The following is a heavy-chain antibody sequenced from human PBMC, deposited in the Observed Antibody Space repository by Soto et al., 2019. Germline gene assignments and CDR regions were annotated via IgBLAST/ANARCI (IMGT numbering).Heavy chain of an antibody. Sequence: GGSLRLSCAASGFTFSSYAMSWVRQAPGKGLEWVSAISGSGGSTYYADSVKGRFTISRDNSKNTLYLQMNSLRAEDTAVYYCAAGFYYDSSGYYQSWYFDYWGQGTLVTVSS. CDR1: GFTFSSYA. D-gene: IGHD3-22*01. V-gene: IGHV3-23*01. CDR2: ISGSGGST. CDR3: AAGFYYDSSGYYQSWYFDY. J-gene: IGHJ4*02.